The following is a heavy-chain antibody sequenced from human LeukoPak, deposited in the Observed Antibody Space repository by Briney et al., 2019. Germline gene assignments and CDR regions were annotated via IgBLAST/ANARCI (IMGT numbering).Heavy chain of an antibody. CDR2: INLDGSET. CDR1: GFTFSNYW. V-gene: IGHV3-7*01. D-gene: IGHD4-11*01. Sequence: GGSLRLSCAASGFTFSNYWMTWVRQGPGEGLEWLANINLDGSETHFVDSVKGRFTISRDNAKNSLALQMSGLRVEDTPVYYFARGYSDWLRWGQGAQVTVSS. CDR3: ARGYSDWLR. J-gene: IGHJ4*02.